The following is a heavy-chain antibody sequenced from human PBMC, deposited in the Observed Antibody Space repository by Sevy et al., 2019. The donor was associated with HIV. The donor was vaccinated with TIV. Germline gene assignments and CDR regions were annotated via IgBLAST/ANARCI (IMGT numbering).Heavy chain of an antibody. CDR1: GYSFTSYW. D-gene: IGHD1-26*01. CDR3: PRQPVGGSSPYYFDY. Sequence: GESLKIFCKGSGYSFTSYWIGWVRQMPGKGLEWMGIIYPGDSDTRYSPSFQGQVTISADKSISTAYLQWSSLKASDTAMYYCPRQPVGGSSPYYFDYWGQGTLVTVSS. V-gene: IGHV5-51*01. J-gene: IGHJ4*02. CDR2: IYPGDSDT.